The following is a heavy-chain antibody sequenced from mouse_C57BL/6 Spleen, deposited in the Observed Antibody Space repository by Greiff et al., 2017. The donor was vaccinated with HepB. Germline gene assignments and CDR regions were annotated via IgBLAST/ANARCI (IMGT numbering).Heavy chain of an antibody. Sequence: QVQLKQSGAELVRPGASVTLSCKASGYTFTDYEMHWVKQTPVHGLEWIGAIDPETGGTAYNQKFKGKAILTADKSSSTAYMELRSLTSEDSAVYYCTRESYYYGSSLDYWGQGTTLTVSS. CDR3: TRESYYYGSSLDY. D-gene: IGHD1-1*01. V-gene: IGHV1-15*01. CDR2: IDPETGGT. CDR1: GYTFTDYE. J-gene: IGHJ2*01.